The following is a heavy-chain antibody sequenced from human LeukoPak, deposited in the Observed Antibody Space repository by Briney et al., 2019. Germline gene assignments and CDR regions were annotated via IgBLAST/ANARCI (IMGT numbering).Heavy chain of an antibody. CDR3: ARGPNSNWSGLDF. V-gene: IGHV3-74*01. CDR2: ISPTGSTT. J-gene: IGHJ4*02. Sequence: GGSLRLSCTASGFSFSGHWMHWARQLPGKGLVWVSRISPTGSTTSYADSVKGRFTVSRDNAKNILYLQVNNLRAEDTAVYYCARGPNSNWSGLDFWGQGTLLTVSS. CDR1: GFSFSGHW. D-gene: IGHD6-6*01.